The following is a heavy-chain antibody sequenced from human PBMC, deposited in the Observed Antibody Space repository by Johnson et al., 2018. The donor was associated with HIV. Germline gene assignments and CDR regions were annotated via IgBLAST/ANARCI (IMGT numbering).Heavy chain of an antibody. CDR2: IKQDGSER. V-gene: IGHV3-7*02. D-gene: IGHD3-22*01. Sequence: EVQLVESGGGLVQPGGSLRLSCVASGFMFSDYWMTWVRQAPGKGLEWVANIKQDGSERYYADSVKGRFTISRDNSKNTLYLQMNSLRAEDTAVYYCARGSYYDSSGDAFDIWGQGTMVTVSS. J-gene: IGHJ3*02. CDR1: GFMFSDYW. CDR3: ARGSYYDSSGDAFDI.